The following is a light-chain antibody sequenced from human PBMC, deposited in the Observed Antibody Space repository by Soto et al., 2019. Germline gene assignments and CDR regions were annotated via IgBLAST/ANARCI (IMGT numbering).Light chain of an antibody. CDR2: KAS. V-gene: IGKV1-5*03. CDR1: QTISSW. CDR3: QQYNTYSPERT. Sequence: DIQITQSPSTLSGSVVDRVTITCLASQTISSWLAWYQQKPGKAPKLLIYKASTLKSGVPSRFSGSGSGTEFTLTISSLQPDDFATYYCQQYNTYSPERTFGQGTKADI. J-gene: IGKJ1*01.